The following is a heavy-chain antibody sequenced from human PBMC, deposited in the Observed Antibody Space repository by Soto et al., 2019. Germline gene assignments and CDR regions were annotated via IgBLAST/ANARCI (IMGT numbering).Heavy chain of an antibody. D-gene: IGHD6-13*01. CDR1: GFTFSSDS. Sequence: EVQLVESGGGRVKPGGSLRLSCAASGFTFSSDSMNWVRQAPGKGLECVSSISSSSSYIYYADSVKGRFTISRDNAKNSLYLQMNSLRAEDTAVYYCAREGSSWYADYYYYGMDVWGQGTTVTVSS. J-gene: IGHJ6*02. V-gene: IGHV3-21*01. CDR2: ISSSSSYI. CDR3: AREGSSWYADYYYYGMDV.